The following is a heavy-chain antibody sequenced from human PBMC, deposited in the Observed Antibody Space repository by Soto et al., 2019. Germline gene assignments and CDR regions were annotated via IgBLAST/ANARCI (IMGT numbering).Heavy chain of an antibody. V-gene: IGHV1-69*12. CDR3: ASWLQEADIGNYYYGMDV. D-gene: IGHD3-9*01. CDR1: GGAFSDYA. CDR2: IMPIFRAP. Sequence: QVQLVQSGAEVKKPGSSVKVSCKASGGAFSDYAFSWVRQAPGQGLEWLGGIMPIFRAPDYAQKFQGRVTITADESTRTAYMEMRSLRSEDTAVYYCASWLQEADIGNYYYGMDVWGQGTTVTVS. J-gene: IGHJ6*02.